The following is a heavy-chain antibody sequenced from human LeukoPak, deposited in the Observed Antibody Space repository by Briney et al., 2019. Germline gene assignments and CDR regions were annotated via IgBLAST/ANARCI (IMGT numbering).Heavy chain of an antibody. Sequence: PGGSLRLSCAVSGITLSNYGMSWVRQAPGKGLEWVGGICDSGGRTNYADSVKGRFTISRDNPKNTLYLQMNRLRAEDTAVYFCAKRGVVIRVILVGSNKEAYYFDSWGQGALVTVSS. CDR1: GITLSNYG. J-gene: IGHJ4*02. CDR2: ICDSGGRT. D-gene: IGHD3-22*01. CDR3: AKRGVVIRVILVGSNKEAYYFDS. V-gene: IGHV3-23*01.